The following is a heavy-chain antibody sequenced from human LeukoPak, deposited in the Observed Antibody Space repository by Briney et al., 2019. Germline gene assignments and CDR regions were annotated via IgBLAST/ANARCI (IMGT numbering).Heavy chain of an antibody. V-gene: IGHV4-61*02. CDR1: GYSISSGYY. CDR2: IYTSGST. J-gene: IGHJ2*01. Sequence: SETLSLTCTVSGYSISSGYYWGWIRQSAGKGLEWIGRIYTSGSTNYNPSLKSRVTISVDTSKNQFSLKLSSVTAADTAVYYCARGERTHLPLDLWGRGTLVTVSS. CDR3: ARGERTHLPLDL. D-gene: IGHD1-1*01.